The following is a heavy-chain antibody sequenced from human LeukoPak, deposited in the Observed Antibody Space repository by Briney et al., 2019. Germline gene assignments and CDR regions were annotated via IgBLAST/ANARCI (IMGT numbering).Heavy chain of an antibody. Sequence: ASETLSLTCTVSGGSISSSSYYWGWIRQPPGKGLEWIGSIYYSGSTYYNPSLKSRVTISVDTSKNQFSLKLSSVTAADTAVYYCARDDSSGGYFDYWGQGTLVTVSS. CDR3: ARDDSSGGYFDY. D-gene: IGHD6-25*01. CDR2: IYYSGST. V-gene: IGHV4-39*07. J-gene: IGHJ4*02. CDR1: GGSISSSSYY.